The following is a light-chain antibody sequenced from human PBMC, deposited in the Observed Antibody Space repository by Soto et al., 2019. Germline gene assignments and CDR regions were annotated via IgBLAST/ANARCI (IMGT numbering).Light chain of an antibody. V-gene: IGLV1-40*01. CDR2: GNS. CDR1: SSNIGAGYD. CDR3: QSYDSSLSGGV. J-gene: IGLJ1*01. Sequence: QSVLTQPPSVSGAPGQRVTISCTGSSSNIGAGYDVHWYQQLPGTAPKLLIYGNSNRPSGVPDRFSGPKTGTSASLAITGLQAEDESDYYCQSYDSSLSGGVFGTGTQLTVL.